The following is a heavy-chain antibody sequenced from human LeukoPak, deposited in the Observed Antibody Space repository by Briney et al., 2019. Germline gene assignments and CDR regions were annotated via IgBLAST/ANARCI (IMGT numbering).Heavy chain of an antibody. D-gene: IGHD3-22*01. V-gene: IGHV4-59*12. CDR2: IYYSGST. Sequence: SETLSLTCTVSGGSISSYYWSWIRQPPGKGLEWIGYIYYSGSTNYNPSLKSRVTISVDTSKNQFSLKLSSVTAADTAVYYCARAHIHYYDSSGYPGTPLPDYWGQGTLVTVSS. J-gene: IGHJ4*02. CDR1: GGSISSYY. CDR3: ARAHIHYYDSSGYPGTPLPDY.